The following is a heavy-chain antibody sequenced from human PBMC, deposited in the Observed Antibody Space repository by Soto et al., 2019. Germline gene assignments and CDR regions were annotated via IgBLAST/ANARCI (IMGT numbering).Heavy chain of an antibody. D-gene: IGHD5-12*01. Sequence: GGSLRLSCAASGFTFSSYAMGWVRQAPGKGLEWVSAIGGSGGSTYYADSVKGRFTISRDNSKNTLYLQMNSLRAEDTAVYYCAKPYIVATSPTNFDYWGQGTLVTVSS. CDR1: GFTFSSYA. CDR2: IGGSGGST. V-gene: IGHV3-23*01. J-gene: IGHJ4*02. CDR3: AKPYIVATSPTNFDY.